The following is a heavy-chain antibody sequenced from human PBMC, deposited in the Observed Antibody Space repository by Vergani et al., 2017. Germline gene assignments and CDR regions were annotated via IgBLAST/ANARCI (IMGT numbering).Heavy chain of an antibody. CDR1: GYTFTDHY. V-gene: IGHV1-69-2*01. Sequence: EVPLVQSGAAVKKPGATMTISCKVSGYTFTDHYMHWVKQAPGKGLEWMGLVDPEDGETIYAEKFKGRVTIAADTSTDTAHLALSSLRSEDTAVYYCATPQTVTTGGMEVWGQGTTVIVSS. J-gene: IGHJ6*02. CDR2: VDPEDGET. D-gene: IGHD4-17*01. CDR3: ATPQTVTTGGMEV.